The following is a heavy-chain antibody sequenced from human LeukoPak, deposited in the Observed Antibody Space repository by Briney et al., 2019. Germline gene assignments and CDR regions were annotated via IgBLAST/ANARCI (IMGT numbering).Heavy chain of an antibody. CDR1: GFTFSTYA. CDR3: AKAPGGGNWN. Sequence: GGSLRLSCVASGFTFSTYAMTWVRQAPGKGLELVSVISGSGRSGTNYADSVKGRFTISRDNSKNTLYLQMNSLRVEDTAIYYCAKAPGGGNWNWGQGTLVTVSS. J-gene: IGHJ4*02. CDR2: ISGSGRSGT. D-gene: IGHD1-20*01. V-gene: IGHV3-23*01.